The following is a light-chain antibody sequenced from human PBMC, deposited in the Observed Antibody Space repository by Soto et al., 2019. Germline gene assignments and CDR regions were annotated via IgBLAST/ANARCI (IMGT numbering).Light chain of an antibody. J-gene: IGLJ2*01. CDR3: SSTDNTGLI. V-gene: IGLV3-10*01. Sequence: SYELIQPPSVSVSPGQTARITCSGDALPKKYAYWYQQKSGQAPVLVIYEDSKRPSGIPERFSASTSGTMATLTIGGAQEEDEADYYCSSTDNTGLIFGGGTKLTVL. CDR1: ALPKKY. CDR2: EDS.